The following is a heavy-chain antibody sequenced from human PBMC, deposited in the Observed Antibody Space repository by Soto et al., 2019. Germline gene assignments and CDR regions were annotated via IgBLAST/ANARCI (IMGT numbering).Heavy chain of an antibody. CDR1: GFTFSSYG. V-gene: IGHV3-30*18. CDR2: ISYDGSNK. Sequence: QVQLVESGGGVVQPGRSLRLSCAASGFTFSSYGMHWVRQAPGKGLEWVAVISYDGSNKYYADSVKGRFTISRDNSKNPLYLKMNSRGAEDTVVYSCAKDLGYSELDYWGQGTLVTVSS. D-gene: IGHD2-15*01. CDR3: AKDLGYSELDY. J-gene: IGHJ4*02.